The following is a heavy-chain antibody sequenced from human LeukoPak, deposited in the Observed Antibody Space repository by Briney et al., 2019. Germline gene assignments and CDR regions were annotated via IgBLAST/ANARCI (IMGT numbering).Heavy chain of an antibody. V-gene: IGHV3-53*01. J-gene: IGHJ4*02. CDR2: IYSGGST. D-gene: IGHD5-18*01. Sequence: PGGSLRLSCAASGFTVSSNYMSWVRQAPGKGLEWVSVIYSGGSTYYADSVKGRFTISRDNSKNTLYLQMNSLRAEDTAVYYCARAGYSYGYHFDYWGQGTLVTVSS. CDR1: GFTVSSNY. CDR3: ARAGYSYGYHFDY.